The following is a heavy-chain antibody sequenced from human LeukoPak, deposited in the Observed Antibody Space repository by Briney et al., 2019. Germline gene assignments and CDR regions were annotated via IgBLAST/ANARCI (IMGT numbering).Heavy chain of an antibody. Sequence: GGSLRLSCAASGFTFSSYAMSWVRQAPGKGLEWVSLMYSGGRTYYTDSAKGRFTISRDNSKNTLYLQMNRLRAEDTAVYYCARGDSSGSYFDYWGQGTLATVSS. J-gene: IGHJ4*02. CDR3: ARGDSSGSYFDY. D-gene: IGHD6-25*01. CDR2: MYSGGRT. CDR1: GFTFSSYA. V-gene: IGHV3-23*03.